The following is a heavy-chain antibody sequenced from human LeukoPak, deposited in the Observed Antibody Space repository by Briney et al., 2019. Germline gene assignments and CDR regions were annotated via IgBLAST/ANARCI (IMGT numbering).Heavy chain of an antibody. V-gene: IGHV3-30*04. CDR1: GFTFSSYA. CDR3: ARDRPIDYYGSGSYYRYYYMDV. CDR2: ISYDGSNK. Sequence: PGGSLRLSCAASGFTFSSYAMHWVRQAPGKGLEWVAVISYDGSNKYYADSVKGRFTISRDNSKNTLYLQMNSLRAEDTAVYYCARDRPIDYYGSGSYYRYYYMDVWGKGTTVTVSS. D-gene: IGHD3-10*01. J-gene: IGHJ6*03.